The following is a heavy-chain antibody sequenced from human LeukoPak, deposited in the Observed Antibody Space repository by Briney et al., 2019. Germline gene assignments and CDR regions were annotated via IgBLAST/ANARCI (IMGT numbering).Heavy chain of an antibody. CDR1: GYTFTGYY. CDR2: INPNSGGT. CDR3: ARDLSRDGYNYGY. Sequence: GASVKVSCKASGYTFTGYYMHWVRQAPGQGLEWMGRINPNSGGTNYAQKFQGRVTMTRDTSISTAYMELSRLRSDDTAVYYCARDLSRDGYNYGYWGQGTLVTVSS. D-gene: IGHD5-24*01. V-gene: IGHV1-2*06. J-gene: IGHJ4*02.